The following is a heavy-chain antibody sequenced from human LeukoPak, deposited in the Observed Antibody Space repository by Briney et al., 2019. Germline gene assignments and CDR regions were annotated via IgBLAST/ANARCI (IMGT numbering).Heavy chain of an antibody. CDR3: AGGIAAAGTGY. D-gene: IGHD6-13*01. V-gene: IGHV4-59*12. CDR2: IYYSGST. CDR1: GGAISRYY. J-gene: IGHJ4*02. Sequence: PSETLSLTCTVSGGAISRYYWSWIRQPPGRGLEWIGYIYYSGSTNYNPSLKGRVTISVDKSKNQFSLKLSSVTAADTAVYYCAGGIAAAGTGYWGQGTLVTVSS.